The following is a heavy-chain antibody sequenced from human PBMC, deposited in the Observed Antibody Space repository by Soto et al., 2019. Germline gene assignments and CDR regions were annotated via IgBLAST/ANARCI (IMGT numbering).Heavy chain of an antibody. CDR3: ARGWGSKWYYFDS. D-gene: IGHD3-16*01. CDR1: GVSSTRFY. CDR2: IFDNGDV. J-gene: IGHJ4*02. Sequence: QVQLQESGPGLVRPSETLSLTCTVSGVSSTRFYWSWIRQSPGKGLEWIGYIFDNGDVQYYPSLMSGLTMSIDMSKNEFSLRLKSVTAADTAMYYCARGWGSKWYYFDSWGEGTLVTVSS. V-gene: IGHV4-59*01.